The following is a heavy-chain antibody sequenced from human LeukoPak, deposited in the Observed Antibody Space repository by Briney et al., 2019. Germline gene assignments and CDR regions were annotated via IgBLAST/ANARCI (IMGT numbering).Heavy chain of an antibody. CDR2: ISYDGSNK. Sequence: GGSLRLSCAASGFTFSSYGMHWVRQAPGKGLEWVAVISYDGSNKYYADSVKGRFTISRDNSKNTLYLQMNSLRAEDTAVYYCARVLYRQWLVQYSEYGMDVWGQGTTVTVSS. CDR1: GFTFSSYG. V-gene: IGHV3-30*03. J-gene: IGHJ6*02. D-gene: IGHD6-19*01. CDR3: ARVLYRQWLVQYSEYGMDV.